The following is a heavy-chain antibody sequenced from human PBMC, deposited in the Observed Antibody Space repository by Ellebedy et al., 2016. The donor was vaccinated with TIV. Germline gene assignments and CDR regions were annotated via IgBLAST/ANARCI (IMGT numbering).Heavy chain of an antibody. Sequence: PGGSLRLSCAASGFTFSSYAMHWVRQAPGKGLEWVAVISYDGSNKYYADSVKGRFTISRDNSKNTLYLQMNSLRAEDTAVYYCAREVVGEGYYFDYWGQGTLVTVSS. CDR3: AREVVGEGYYFDY. J-gene: IGHJ4*02. V-gene: IGHV3-30-3*01. CDR2: ISYDGSNK. CDR1: GFTFSSYA. D-gene: IGHD2-2*01.